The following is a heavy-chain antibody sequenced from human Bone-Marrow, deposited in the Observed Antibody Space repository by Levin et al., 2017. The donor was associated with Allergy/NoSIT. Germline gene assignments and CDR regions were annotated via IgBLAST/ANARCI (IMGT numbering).Heavy chain of an antibody. CDR3: ARGGGYYYDSSGKITVTNNWFDP. Sequence: SQTLSLTCTVSGGSISSYYWSWIRQPPGKGLEWIGYIYYSGSTNYNPSLKSRVTISVDTSKNQFSLKLSSVTAADTAVYYCARGGGYYYDSSGKITVTNNWFDPWGQGTLATVSS. J-gene: IGHJ5*02. V-gene: IGHV4-59*01. CDR2: IYYSGST. CDR1: GGSISSYY. D-gene: IGHD3-22*01.